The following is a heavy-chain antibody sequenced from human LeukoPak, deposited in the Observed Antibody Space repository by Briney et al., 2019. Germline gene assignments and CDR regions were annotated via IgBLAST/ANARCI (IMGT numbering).Heavy chain of an antibody. V-gene: IGHV1-2*02. J-gene: IGHJ5*02. D-gene: IGHD3-9*01. CDR3: ARSIRYSYLNSDP. Sequence: ASVKVSCKASGYTFTGYYMHWVRQAPGQGLEWMGWINPNSGGTNYAQKFQGRVTMTRDTSISTAYMELSRLRSDDTAVYYCARSIRYSYLNSDPWGQGTLVTVSS. CDR1: GYTFTGYY. CDR2: INPNSGGT.